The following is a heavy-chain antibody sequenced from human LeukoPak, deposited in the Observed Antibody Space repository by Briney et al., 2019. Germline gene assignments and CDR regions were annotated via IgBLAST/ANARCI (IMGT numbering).Heavy chain of an antibody. CDR1: GFTFSSYW. V-gene: IGHV3-7*01. D-gene: IGHD6-6*01. CDR3: ARVPQGSSFPFDC. J-gene: IGHJ4*02. Sequence: GGSLRLSCAASGFTFSSYWMSWVRQAPGKGLEWVANIKQDGSERYYVDSVKGRFTISRDNAKNSLYLQMNSLRAEDTAVYYCARVPQGSSFPFDCWGQGTLVTVSS. CDR2: IKQDGSER.